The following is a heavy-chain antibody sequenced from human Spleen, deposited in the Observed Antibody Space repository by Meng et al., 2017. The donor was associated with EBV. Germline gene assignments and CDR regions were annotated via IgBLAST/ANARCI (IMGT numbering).Heavy chain of an antibody. V-gene: IGHV2-5*02. Sequence: QIHFKGSGPTPVKPPQALTLTCSVSGFSLSTSGVGVGWIRQPPGKALEWLALIYRDDEKRYSPSLESRLTITKDTSKNQVVLTMTNMDPVDTATYYCAHSSWFTVDFDSWGQGTLVTVSS. CDR2: IYRDDEK. CDR3: AHSSWFTVDFDS. D-gene: IGHD3-10*01. CDR1: GFSLSTSGVG. J-gene: IGHJ4*02.